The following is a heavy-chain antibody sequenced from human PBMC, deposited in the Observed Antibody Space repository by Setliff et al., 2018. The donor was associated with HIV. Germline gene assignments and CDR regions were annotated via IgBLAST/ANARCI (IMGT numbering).Heavy chain of an antibody. Sequence: GGSLRLSCAASGFTFSSYAMSWVRQAPGKGLEWVSAISGSGGSTWYADSVKGRFTISRDNSKNTVHLQMNSLRAEDTAIYYCAKPQRDASYFDYWGQGTLVTVSS. J-gene: IGHJ4*02. CDR3: AKPQRDASYFDY. CDR1: GFTFSSYA. CDR2: ISGSGGST. V-gene: IGHV3-23*01. D-gene: IGHD1-1*01.